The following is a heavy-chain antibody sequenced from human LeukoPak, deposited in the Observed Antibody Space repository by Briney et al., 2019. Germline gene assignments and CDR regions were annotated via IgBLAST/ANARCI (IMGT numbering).Heavy chain of an antibody. V-gene: IGHV3-30*02. J-gene: IGHJ2*01. CDR1: GFTFSSYG. Sequence: GGSLRLSCAASGFTFSSYGMHWVRQAPGKGLEWVAFIRYDGSNKYYADSVKGRFTISRDNSKNTLYLQMSSLRAEDTAVYYCAKDGVLGGDYEGYFDLWGRGTLVTVSS. CDR3: AKDGVLGGDYEGYFDL. D-gene: IGHD2-21*02. CDR2: IRYDGSNK.